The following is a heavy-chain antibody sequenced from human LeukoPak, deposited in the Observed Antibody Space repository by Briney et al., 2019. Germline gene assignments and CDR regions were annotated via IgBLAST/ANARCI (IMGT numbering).Heavy chain of an antibody. CDR3: ARAGYGDSDFDY. V-gene: IGHV4-59*08. D-gene: IGHD4-17*01. J-gene: IGHJ4*02. CDR2: IYYSGST. CDR1: GGSISSYY. Sequence: SETLSLTCTVSGGSISSYYWSWIRQPPGKGLEWIGYIYYSGSTNYNPSLKSRVTISVDTSKNQFSVKLSSVTAADTAVYYCARAGYGDSDFDYWGQGTLVTVSS.